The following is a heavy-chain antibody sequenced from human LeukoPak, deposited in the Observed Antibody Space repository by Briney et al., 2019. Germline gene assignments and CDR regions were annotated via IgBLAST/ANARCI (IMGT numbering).Heavy chain of an antibody. D-gene: IGHD4-23*01. CDR1: GVTFSTYA. J-gene: IGHJ3*02. V-gene: IGHV3-23*01. CDR2: IGGSGTTT. Sequence: TGGSLRLSCAASGVTFSTYAMSWVRQAPEKGLEWVSSIGGSGTTTSYADSVKGRFILSRDNTKNTLTLQMYRLRAEDTALYSCAKDYGGTSDAFDIWGQGTVVTVSS. CDR3: AKDYGGTSDAFDI.